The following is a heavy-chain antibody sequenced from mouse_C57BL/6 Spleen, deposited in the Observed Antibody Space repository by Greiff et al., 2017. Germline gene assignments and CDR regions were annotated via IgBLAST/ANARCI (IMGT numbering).Heavy chain of an antibody. D-gene: IGHD1-1*01. CDR1: GYTFTDYD. CDR2: LDPETGGT. J-gene: IGHJ2*01. V-gene: IGHV1-15*01. Sequence: QVKLQQSGAELVRPGASVTLSCKASGYTFTDYDMHWVKQTPVHGLEWIGALDPETGGTAYNQKFKGKAILTAYKSASTAYMELRSLTSEDSAVYYCTRKRYYYGSSYWFDYWGQGTTLTVSS. CDR3: TRKRYYYGSSYWFDY.